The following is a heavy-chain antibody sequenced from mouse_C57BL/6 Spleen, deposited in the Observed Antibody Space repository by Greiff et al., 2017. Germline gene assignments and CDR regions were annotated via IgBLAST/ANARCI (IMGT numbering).Heavy chain of an antibody. CDR2: IDPSDSYT. Sequence: QVQLQQSGAELVRPGTSVKLSCKASGYTFTSYWMHWVKQRPGQGLEWIGVIDPSDSYTNYNQKFKGKATLTVDTSSSTAYMQLSSLTSEDSAVYYCARGLGRGAMDYWGQGTSVTVSS. J-gene: IGHJ4*01. D-gene: IGHD4-1*01. V-gene: IGHV1-59*01. CDR1: GYTFTSYW. CDR3: ARGLGRGAMDY.